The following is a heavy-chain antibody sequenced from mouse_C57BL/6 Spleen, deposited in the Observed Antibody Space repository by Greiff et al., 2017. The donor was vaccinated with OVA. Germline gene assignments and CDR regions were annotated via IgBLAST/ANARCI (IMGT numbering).Heavy chain of an antibody. V-gene: IGHV1-15*01. CDR3: TRWGYYYGSSSRVGAY. CDR1: GYTFTDYE. Sequence: QVQLKQSGAELVRPGASVTLSCKASGYTFTDYEMHWVKQTPVHGLEWIGAIDPETGGTAYNQKFKGKAILTADKSSSTAYMELRSLTSEDSAVYYCTRWGYYYGSSSRVGAYWGQGTLVTVSA. J-gene: IGHJ3*01. CDR2: IDPETGGT. D-gene: IGHD1-1*01.